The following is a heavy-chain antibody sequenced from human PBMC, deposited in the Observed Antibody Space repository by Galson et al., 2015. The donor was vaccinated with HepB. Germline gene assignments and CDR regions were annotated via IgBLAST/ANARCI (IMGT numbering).Heavy chain of an antibody. J-gene: IGHJ4*02. CDR2: ISSSSSTI. CDR1: GFTFSSYS. Sequence: SLRLSCAASGFTFSSYSMNWVRQAPGKGLEWVSYISSSSSTIYYADSVKGRFTISRDNAKNSLYLQMNSLRAEDTAVYYCARGSGVGSDYWGQGTLVTVSS. D-gene: IGHD3-3*01. V-gene: IGHV3-48*04. CDR3: ARGSGVGSDY.